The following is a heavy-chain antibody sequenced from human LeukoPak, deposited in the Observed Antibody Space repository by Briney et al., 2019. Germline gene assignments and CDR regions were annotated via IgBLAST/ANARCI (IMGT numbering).Heavy chain of an antibody. CDR1: GYTFTDYF. V-gene: IGHV1-46*01. CDR3: ARGSATASYDFDY. Sequence: ASVNVSCKASGYTFTDYFIHWVRQAPGQGLEWMGIINPSGGGSSYAQKFQGRVTMTRDTSTSTVYMELSSLRSEDTAVFYCARGSATASYDFDYWGQGTLVTVSS. J-gene: IGHJ4*02. CDR2: INPSGGGS. D-gene: IGHD6-13*01.